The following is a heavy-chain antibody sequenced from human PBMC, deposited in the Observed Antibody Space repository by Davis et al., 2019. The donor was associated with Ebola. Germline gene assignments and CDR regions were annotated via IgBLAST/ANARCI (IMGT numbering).Heavy chain of an antibody. D-gene: IGHD3-3*01. CDR2: ISGSGGST. CDR3: AKAYDFWSGPGIGWFDP. CDR1: GFTFSSYA. J-gene: IGHJ5*02. Sequence: GGSLRPSCAASGFTFSSYAMSWVRQAPGKGLEWVSAISGSGGSTYYADSVKGRFTISRDNSKNTLYLQMNSLRAEDTAVYYCAKAYDFWSGPGIGWFDPWGQGTLVTVSS. V-gene: IGHV3-23*01.